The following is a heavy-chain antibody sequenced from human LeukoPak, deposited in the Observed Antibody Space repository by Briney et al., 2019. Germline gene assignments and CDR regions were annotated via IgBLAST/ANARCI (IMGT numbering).Heavy chain of an antibody. V-gene: IGHV1-69*05. D-gene: IGHD5-24*01. Sequence: ASVTVSCKASGGTFNSYAISWVRQAPGQGLEWMGGIMPLFGTANNAQEFQGRVTFTTDESASTAYMEVSRLRSEDTAVYYCASGSLGDGYGVGDYYQYMDVWGKGTTVTVSS. CDR2: IMPLFGTA. CDR3: ASGSLGDGYGVGDYYQYMDV. J-gene: IGHJ6*03. CDR1: GGTFNSYA.